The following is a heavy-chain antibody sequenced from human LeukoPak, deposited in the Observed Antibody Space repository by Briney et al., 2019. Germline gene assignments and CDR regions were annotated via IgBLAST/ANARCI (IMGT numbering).Heavy chain of an antibody. CDR1: GYSFTSYW. CDR2: IYPGDSDT. D-gene: IGHD2-2*01. V-gene: IGHV5-51*01. CDR3: ARGYCSSTSCFRGYNWFDP. J-gene: IGHJ5*02. Sequence: ESLKISCKGSGYSFTSYWIGWVRQMPGNGLECMGIIYPGDSDTRYSPSFQGQVTISADKSISTAYLPWSSLKASDTAMYYCARGYCSSTSCFRGYNWFDPWGQGTLVTVSS.